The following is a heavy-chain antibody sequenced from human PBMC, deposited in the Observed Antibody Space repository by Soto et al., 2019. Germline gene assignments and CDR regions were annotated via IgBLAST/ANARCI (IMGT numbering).Heavy chain of an antibody. V-gene: IGHV3-30-3*01. CDR3: ARVQEDEVAAYFDY. CDR2: ISYDGSNK. Sequence: GGSLRLSCAASGFTFSSYAMHWVRQAPGKGLEWVAVISYDGSNKYYADSVKGRFTISRDNSKNTLYLQMNSLRAEDTAVYYCARVQEDEVAAYFDYWGQGTLVTVSS. D-gene: IGHD6-19*01. J-gene: IGHJ4*02. CDR1: GFTFSSYA.